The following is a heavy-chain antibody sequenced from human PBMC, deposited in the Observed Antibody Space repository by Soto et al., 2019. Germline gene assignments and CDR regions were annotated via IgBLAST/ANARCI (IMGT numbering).Heavy chain of an antibody. D-gene: IGHD2-21*02. J-gene: IGHJ3*02. V-gene: IGHV4-61*08. Sequence: ETLSLTCTVSGGSVSSGDYYWSWIRQPPGKGLEWIGNIYYSGSTNYNPSLKSRATISVDTSKNQFSLKVSSATAADTAVYYCARGGGGDWGGHRTNAFDIWGQGTMVTVSS. CDR3: ARGGGGDWGGHRTNAFDI. CDR2: IYYSGST. CDR1: GGSVSSGDYY.